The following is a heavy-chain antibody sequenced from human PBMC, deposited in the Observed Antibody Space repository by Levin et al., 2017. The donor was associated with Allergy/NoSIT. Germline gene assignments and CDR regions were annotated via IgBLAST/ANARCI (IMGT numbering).Heavy chain of an antibody. Sequence: GESLKISCAASGFTFSSYSMNWVRQAPGKGLEWVSSISSSSSYIYYADSVKGRFTISRDNAKNSLYLQMNSLRAEDTAVYYCVKTVGYCSGGSCYQYYFDYWGQGTLVTVSS. D-gene: IGHD2-15*01. J-gene: IGHJ4*02. CDR1: GFTFSSYS. CDR3: VKTVGYCSGGSCYQYYFDY. V-gene: IGHV3-21*01. CDR2: ISSSSSYI.